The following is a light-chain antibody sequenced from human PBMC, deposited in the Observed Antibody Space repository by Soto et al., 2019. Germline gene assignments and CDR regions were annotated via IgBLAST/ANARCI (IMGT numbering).Light chain of an antibody. CDR1: QSISSW. Sequence: DIQMTQSPPTLSASVGDRVTITCRASQSISSWLAWYQQRPGKAPNLLIYDVSSLESGVPSRFSGSGSGTECTLTISSLPPDDFATYYGQQYTNYPWTGGQGTKVEIK. CDR3: QQYTNYPWT. CDR2: DVS. V-gene: IGKV1-5*01. J-gene: IGKJ1*01.